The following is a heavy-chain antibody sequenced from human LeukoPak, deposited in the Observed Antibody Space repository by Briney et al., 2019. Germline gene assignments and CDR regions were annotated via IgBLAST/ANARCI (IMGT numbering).Heavy chain of an antibody. D-gene: IGHD3-22*01. CDR3: ARGQWLPVFDF. J-gene: IGHJ4*02. Sequence: PSETLSLTCTVSGGSISSGSYYWSWIRQPAGKGLEWIGYFYHSASTNYNPSLKSRVTISVDTSKNHFSLKLSSVTAADTAVYYCARGQWLPVFDFWGQGTLVTVSS. CDR2: FYHSAST. CDR1: GGSISSGSYY. V-gene: IGHV4-61*10.